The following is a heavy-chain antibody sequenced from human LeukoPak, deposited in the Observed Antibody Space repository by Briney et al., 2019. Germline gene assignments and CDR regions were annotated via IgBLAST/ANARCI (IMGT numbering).Heavy chain of an antibody. CDR2: ISSNGGST. V-gene: IGHV3-64*04. J-gene: IGHJ4*02. Sequence: PGGSLRLSCSASGFTFSSYAMHWVRQAPGKGLEYVSAISSNGGSTYYADSVKGRFTISRDNAKNTLFLQMNSLRVEDTAVYYCARDDWGPGYNFESWGQGTLVTVSS. CDR1: GFTFSSYA. CDR3: ARDDWGPGYNFES. D-gene: IGHD5-24*01.